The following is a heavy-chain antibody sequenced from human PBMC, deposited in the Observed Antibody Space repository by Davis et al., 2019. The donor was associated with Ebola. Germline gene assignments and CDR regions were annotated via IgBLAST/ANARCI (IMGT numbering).Heavy chain of an antibody. J-gene: IGHJ4*02. Sequence: PGGSLRLSCAASGFIFSNYGMYWVRQAPGKGLEWVAVIWYDGSNKYYGDSVKGRFTISRDNSKNTLYLQMNSLRADDTAVYYCARGVPPDHWGQGTLVTVSS. CDR2: IWYDGSNK. D-gene: IGHD5/OR15-5a*01. CDR3: ARGVPPDH. CDR1: GFIFSNYG. V-gene: IGHV3-33*07.